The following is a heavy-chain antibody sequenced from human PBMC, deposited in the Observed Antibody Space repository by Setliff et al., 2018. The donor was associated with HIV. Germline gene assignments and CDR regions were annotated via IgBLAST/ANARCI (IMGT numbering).Heavy chain of an antibody. Sequence: GGSLRLSCAASGFTFSSYSMNWVRQAPGKGLEWVAVISYDGSNKYYADSVKGRFTISRDNSKNTLYLQMNSLRAEDTAVYYCLTAAKDYWGQGTLVTVSS. V-gene: IGHV3-30*03. CDR1: GFTFSSYS. J-gene: IGHJ4*02. CDR3: LTAAKDY. D-gene: IGHD2-15*01. CDR2: ISYDGSNK.